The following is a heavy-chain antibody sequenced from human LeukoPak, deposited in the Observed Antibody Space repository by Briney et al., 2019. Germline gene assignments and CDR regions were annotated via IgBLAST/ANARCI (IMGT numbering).Heavy chain of an antibody. J-gene: IGHJ6*04. CDR1: GFTFSSYS. Sequence: PGGSLRLSCAASGFTFSSYSMNWVRQAPGKGLEWVSSISSSSSYIYYADSVKGRFTISRDHAKNSLYLQMNSLRAEDTAVYYCASGGYCSSTSCYEPYYYYGMDVWGKGTTVTVSS. V-gene: IGHV3-21*01. CDR3: ASGGYCSSTSCYEPYYYYGMDV. D-gene: IGHD2-2*01. CDR2: ISSSSSYI.